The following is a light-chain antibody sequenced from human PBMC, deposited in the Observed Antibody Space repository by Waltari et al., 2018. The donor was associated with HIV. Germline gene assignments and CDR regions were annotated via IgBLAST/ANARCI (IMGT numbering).Light chain of an antibody. CDR1: RHDIRGYNH. CDR2: DVT. J-gene: IGLJ1*01. CDR3: SSYTSSSTYV. Sequence: QSALTQSASVSGPPGQSLTIPRPGTRHDIRGYNHVFSYQQHPARVPRHILYDVTIRPSGCSARFSGSKSGNTASLTISGRQAEDEADYYCSSYTSSSTYVFGTGTKVTVL. V-gene: IGLV2-14*01.